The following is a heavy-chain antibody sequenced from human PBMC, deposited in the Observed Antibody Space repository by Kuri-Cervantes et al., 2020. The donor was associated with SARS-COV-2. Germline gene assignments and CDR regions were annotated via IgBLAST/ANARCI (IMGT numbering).Heavy chain of an antibody. D-gene: IGHD1-1*01. CDR2: IRYDGSNK. CDR1: GFTFSSYG. CDR3: AKVPISETKYFQH. J-gene: IGHJ1*01. V-gene: IGHV3-30*02. Sequence: GESLKISCAASGFTFSSYGMHWVRQAPGKGLEWVAFIRYDGSNKYYADSVKGRFTISRDNSKNTVYLQMSSLRAEDTAVYYCAKVPISETKYFQHWGQGTLVTVSS.